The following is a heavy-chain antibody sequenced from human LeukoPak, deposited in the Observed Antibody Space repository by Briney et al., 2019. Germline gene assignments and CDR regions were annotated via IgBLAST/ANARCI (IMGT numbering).Heavy chain of an antibody. D-gene: IGHD1-26*01. CDR2: ISSSSSTI. Sequence: GGSLRLSCAASGFTFSSYSMNWVRQAPGEGLEWVSYISSSSSTIYYADSVRGRFTISRDNAKNSLYLQMNSLRAEDTAVYYCARDDNIKGVGAPDYWGQGTLVTVSS. CDR1: GFTFSSYS. CDR3: ARDDNIKGVGAPDY. J-gene: IGHJ4*02. V-gene: IGHV3-48*04.